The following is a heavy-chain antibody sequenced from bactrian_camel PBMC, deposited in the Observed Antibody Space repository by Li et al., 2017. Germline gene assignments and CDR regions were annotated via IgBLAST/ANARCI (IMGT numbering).Heavy chain of an antibody. CDR1: GFTDSACY. CDR2: FYSDGRT. D-gene: IGHD1*01. Sequence: VQLVESGGGLVQPGGSLRLSCTGSGFTDSACYMAWVRQAPGKGLEWVSSFYSDGRTYYADSVKGRFIISRDNAKNTASLQMNNLKSEDTALYYCVPMTFTYALDFAYWGHGTQVTVS. V-gene: IGHV3S10*01. J-gene: IGHJ6*01. CDR3: VPMTFTYALDFAY.